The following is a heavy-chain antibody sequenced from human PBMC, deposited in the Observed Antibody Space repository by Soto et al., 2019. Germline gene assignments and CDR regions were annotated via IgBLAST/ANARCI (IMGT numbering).Heavy chain of an antibody. Sequence: EVQLLESGGGLVQPGGSLRLSCAASGFSFIKYVMSWVRQAPGKGLEWVSGLSGSGGSTSSADSVKGRFAISRDNSRNTLYLQMNSLRDGDTAIYYCARGFSAGKGSPQEYWGQGTLVTVSS. D-gene: IGHD6-25*01. CDR1: GFSFIKYV. CDR2: LSGSGGST. CDR3: ARGFSAGKGSPQEY. V-gene: IGHV3-23*01. J-gene: IGHJ4*02.